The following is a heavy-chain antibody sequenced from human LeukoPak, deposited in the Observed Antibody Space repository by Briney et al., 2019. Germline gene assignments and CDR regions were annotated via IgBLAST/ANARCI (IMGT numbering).Heavy chain of an antibody. CDR2: ISGDGSFT. Sequence: GGSLRLSCAASGLTLRNYWMAWVRQSPGKVLERVASISGDGSFTDYVASVRGRFTVSRDNADNSMYLQMNSLTAEDTAVYYCATQAYSDFVYWGRGILVSVSS. J-gene: IGHJ4*02. V-gene: IGHV3-7*01. CDR1: GLTLRNYW. CDR3: ATQAYSDFVY. D-gene: IGHD4-11*01.